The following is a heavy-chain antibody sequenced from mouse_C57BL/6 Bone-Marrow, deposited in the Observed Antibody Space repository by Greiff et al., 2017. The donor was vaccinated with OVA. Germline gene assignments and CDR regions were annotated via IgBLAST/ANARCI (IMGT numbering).Heavy chain of an antibody. CDR2: IRNKANGYTT. Sequence: EVKLVESGGGLVQPGGSLSLSCAASGFTFTDYYMSWVRQPPGKALEWLGFIRNKANGYTTEYSASVKGRFTISRDKSQSILYLQMNALRAEDSATYYCARYKGPFDYWGQGTTLTVSS. V-gene: IGHV7-3*01. J-gene: IGHJ2*01. D-gene: IGHD3-3*01. CDR1: GFTFTDYY. CDR3: ARYKGPFDY.